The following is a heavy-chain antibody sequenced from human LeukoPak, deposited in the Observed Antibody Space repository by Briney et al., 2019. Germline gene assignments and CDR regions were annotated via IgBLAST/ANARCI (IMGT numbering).Heavy chain of an antibody. CDR2: IYDSGST. CDR3: ARLGAGYCSGGSCYSAEYFQH. J-gene: IGHJ1*01. V-gene: IGHV4-30-2*03. D-gene: IGHD2-15*01. Sequence: SQTLSLTCDVSGGSINSGGYSWSWIRQPPGKGLEWIGYIYDSGSTSYSPSLKSRVTISVDTSKNQFSLKLNSVTAADTAVYYCARLGAGYCSGGSCYSAEYFQHWGQGTLVTVSS. CDR1: GGSINSGGYS.